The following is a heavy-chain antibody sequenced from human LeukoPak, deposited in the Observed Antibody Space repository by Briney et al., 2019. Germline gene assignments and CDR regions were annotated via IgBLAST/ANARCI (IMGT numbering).Heavy chain of an antibody. CDR3: ARGPRRITIFPGWFDH. Sequence: GGSLRLSCAASGFNCRSYWMIWLPQAPGEGLVGLANIKQDGSKKYYVASVNGRSTMSRDNAKKSLYMQMNSLRAEDTAVYYCARGPRRITIFPGWFDHWGQGTLVTVSS. CDR1: GFNCRSYW. V-gene: IGHV3-7*01. CDR2: IKQDGSKK. J-gene: IGHJ5*02. D-gene: IGHD3-3*01.